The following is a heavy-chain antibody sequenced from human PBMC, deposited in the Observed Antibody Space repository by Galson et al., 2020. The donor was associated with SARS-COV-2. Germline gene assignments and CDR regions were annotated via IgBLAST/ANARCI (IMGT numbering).Heavy chain of an antibody. CDR3: ARDEVVPAAIGLSYYYMDV. CDR2: ISSNGGST. V-gene: IGHV3-64*02. CDR1: GFTFSSYA. Sequence: GGSLRLSCAASGFTFSSYAMHWVRQAPGKGLEYVSAISSNGGSTYYADSVKGRFTISRDNSKNTLYLQMGSLRAEDMAVYYCARDEVVPAAIGLSYYYMDVWGKGTTVTVSS. D-gene: IGHD2-2*02. J-gene: IGHJ6*03.